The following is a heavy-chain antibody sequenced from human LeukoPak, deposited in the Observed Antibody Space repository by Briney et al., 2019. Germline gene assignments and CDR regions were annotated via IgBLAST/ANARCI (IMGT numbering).Heavy chain of an antibody. CDR2: MNPNSGNT. V-gene: IGHV1-8*01. CDR1: GYTFTSYD. J-gene: IGHJ6*02. Sequence: ASVKVSCKASGYTFTSYDINWVRQATGQGLEWMGWMNPNSGNTGYAQKFQGRVTMTRNTSISTAYMELSSLRSEDTAVYYCARTRTYYDILTGYYKYYYYGMDAWGQGTTVTVSS. D-gene: IGHD3-9*01. CDR3: ARTRTYYDILTGYYKYYYYGMDA.